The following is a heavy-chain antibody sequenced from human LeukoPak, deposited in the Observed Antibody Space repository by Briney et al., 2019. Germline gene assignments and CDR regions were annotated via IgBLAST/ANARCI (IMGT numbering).Heavy chain of an antibody. D-gene: IGHD3-9*01. CDR1: GESFTDYW. Sequence: GESLKISCSGSGESFTDYWIGWVRQRPGKGLEWMGIIYPGDSDTRYSPSFHGQVTMSVDKSINTAYLQWSSLKASDTAVYYCARPLLRYFDTHAFDIWGQGTMVTVSS. J-gene: IGHJ3*02. CDR3: ARPLLRYFDTHAFDI. V-gene: IGHV5-51*01. CDR2: IYPGDSDT.